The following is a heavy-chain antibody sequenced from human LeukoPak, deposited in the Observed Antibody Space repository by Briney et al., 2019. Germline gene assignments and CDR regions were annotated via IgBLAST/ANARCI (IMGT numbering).Heavy chain of an antibody. V-gene: IGHV1-8*02. D-gene: IGHD3-3*01. CDR3: ARDDLDDFWSGYLDYYYGMDV. J-gene: IGHJ6*02. CDR2: MNPNSGNT. CDR1: GYTFTGYY. Sequence: ASVKVSCKASGYTFTGYYMHWVRQAPGQGLEWMGWMNPNSGNTGYAQKFQGRVTMTRNTSISTAYMELSSLRSEDTAVYYCARDDLDDFWSGYLDYYYGMDVWGQGTTVTVSS.